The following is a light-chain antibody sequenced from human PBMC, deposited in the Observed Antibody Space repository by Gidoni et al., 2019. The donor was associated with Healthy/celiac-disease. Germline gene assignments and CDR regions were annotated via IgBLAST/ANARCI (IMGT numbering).Light chain of an antibody. CDR3: QQYDNLPLT. Sequence: DIQMTQSPSSLSASVGDRVTITCQASQDISNYLNWYQQKPGKATKLLIYDASNLETGVPSRFSGSGSGTDFTFTISSLQPEDIATYYCQQYDNLPLTFXPXTKVXIK. CDR1: QDISNY. CDR2: DAS. V-gene: IGKV1-33*01. J-gene: IGKJ3*01.